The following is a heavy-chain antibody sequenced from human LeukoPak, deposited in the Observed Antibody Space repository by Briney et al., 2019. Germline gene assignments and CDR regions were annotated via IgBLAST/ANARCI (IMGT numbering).Heavy chain of an antibody. V-gene: IGHV3-30*04. J-gene: IGHJ4*02. CDR3: ARDVVSTTETVQDY. CDR2: ISYDGSNK. Sequence: GRSLRLSCAASGFTFSSYAMHWVRQAPGKGLEWVAVISYDGSNKYYADSVKGRFTISRDNSKNTLYLQMNSLRAEDTAVYYHARDVVSTTETVQDYWGQGTLVTVSS. CDR1: GFTFSSYA. D-gene: IGHD4-17*01.